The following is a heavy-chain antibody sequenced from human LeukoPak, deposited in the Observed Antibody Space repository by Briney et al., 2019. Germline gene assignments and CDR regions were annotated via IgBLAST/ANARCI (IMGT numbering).Heavy chain of an antibody. D-gene: IGHD6-19*01. J-gene: IGHJ3*02. CDR2: INPYNDNV. CDR3: AKAYSSGWYDAFDI. Sequence: ASVKVSCKASGYVFKTYGISWVRQAPGQGLEWMGWINPYNDNVNYAQKFQGRVTMTTDTSTTTAYMELRSLGSDDTAVYYWAKAYSSGWYDAFDIWGKGTMVTVSS. V-gene: IGHV1-18*01. CDR1: GYVFKTYG.